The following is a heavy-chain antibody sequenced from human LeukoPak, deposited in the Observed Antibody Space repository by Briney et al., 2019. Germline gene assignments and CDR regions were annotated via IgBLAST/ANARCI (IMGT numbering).Heavy chain of an antibody. CDR1: GGSISNGVYY. D-gene: IGHD5-24*01. V-gene: IGHV4-31*03. J-gene: IGHJ6*02. CDR2: IYYSGST. Sequence: SETLSLTCTVSGGSISNGVYYWSWIRQHPGKGLEWIGYIYYSGSTFYNPSLKSRVTISVDTSKNQFSLKLSSVTAADTAVYYCARVEGYYYGMDVWGQGTTVTVSS. CDR3: ARVEGYYYGMDV.